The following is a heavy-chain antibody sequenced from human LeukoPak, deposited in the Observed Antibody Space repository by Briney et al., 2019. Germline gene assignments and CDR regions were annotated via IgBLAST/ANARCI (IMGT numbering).Heavy chain of an antibody. J-gene: IGHJ4*02. Sequence: SQTLSLTCTVSGGSISSGDYYWSWIRQPPGKGLEWIGDIYYSGSTYYNPSLKSRVTISVDTSKNQFSLKLSSVTAADTAVYYCARAIVGATTGFDYWGQGTLVTVSS. D-gene: IGHD1-26*01. V-gene: IGHV4-30-4*01. CDR2: IYYSGST. CDR1: GGSISSGDYY. CDR3: ARAIVGATTGFDY.